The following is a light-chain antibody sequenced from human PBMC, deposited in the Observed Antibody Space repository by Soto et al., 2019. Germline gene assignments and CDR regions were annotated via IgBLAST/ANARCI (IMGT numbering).Light chain of an antibody. Sequence: QSVLTQPRSVSGSPGQSVTISCTGTSSDVGRFECVSWYQQHPGEAPKVVVYDITKRPSGVPDRFSGSKSGNTASLTISGLQAEDEADYYCCSYAGIYSYVFGTGTKLTVL. V-gene: IGLV2-11*01. CDR2: DIT. CDR1: SSDVGRFEC. CDR3: CSYAGIYSYV. J-gene: IGLJ1*01.